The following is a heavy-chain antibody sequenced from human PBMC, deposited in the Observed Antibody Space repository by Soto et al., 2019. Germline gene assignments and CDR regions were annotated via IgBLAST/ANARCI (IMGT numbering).Heavy chain of an antibody. V-gene: IGHV3-49*04. D-gene: IGHD1-26*01. CDR3: TRDLKPLLYSGSYYGFYYDYGMDV. CDR1: GFPFGDYA. Sequence: GGSLRLSCTASGFPFGDYAMSLVRQSPGKGLEWVGFIRIKAYGGTTEYAASVKGRFTISRDDSKSIAYLQMNSLKTEDTAVYYCTRDLKPLLYSGSYYGFYYDYGMDVWGQGNTVPVSS. CDR2: IRIKAYGGTT. J-gene: IGHJ6*02.